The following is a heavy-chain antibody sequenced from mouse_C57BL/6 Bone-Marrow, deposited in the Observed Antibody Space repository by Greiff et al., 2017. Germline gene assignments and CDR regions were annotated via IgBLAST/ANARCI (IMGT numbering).Heavy chain of an antibody. CDR2: IWGDGST. J-gene: IGHJ3*01. D-gene: IGHD2-4*01. V-gene: IGHV2-3*01. CDR1: GFSLTSYG. CDR3: AKAAYDYDVSWFAY. Sequence: VKLVESGPGLVAPSQSLSITCTVSGFSLTSYGVSWVRQPPGKGLEWLGVIWGDGSTNYHSALISRLSISKDNSKSQVFLKLNSLQTDDTATYYCAKAAYDYDVSWFAYWGQGTLVTVSA.